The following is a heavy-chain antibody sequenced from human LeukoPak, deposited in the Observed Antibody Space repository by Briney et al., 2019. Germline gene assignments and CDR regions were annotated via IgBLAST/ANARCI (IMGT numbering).Heavy chain of an antibody. CDR1: GYTFTSYG. J-gene: IGHJ5*02. CDR2: ISAYNGNT. D-gene: IGHD6-13*01. CDR3: ARDQEFGIAAVKSWFDP. Sequence: ALVKVSCKASGYTFTSYGIDWVRQAPGQGLEWMGWISAYNGNTIYAQKLQGRVTMTTDTSTNTAYMEVRSLRSDDTAVYYCARDQEFGIAAVKSWFDPWGQGTLVTVSS. V-gene: IGHV1-18*01.